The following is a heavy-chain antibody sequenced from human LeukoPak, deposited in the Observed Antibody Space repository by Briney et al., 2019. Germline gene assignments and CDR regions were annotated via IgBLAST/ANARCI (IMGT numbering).Heavy chain of an antibody. J-gene: IGHJ4*02. CDR2: ISTTSAYI. Sequence: PGGSLRLSCAASGFTFNAYTMNWVRQAPGKGLEWVSSISTTSAYIYYADSVKGRFTISRDNSVKSLYLQMNNLGVEDTAIYYCARDPNYAAVHWGQGTLVTVSS. D-gene: IGHD1-7*01. CDR1: GFTFNAYT. V-gene: IGHV3-21*01. CDR3: ARDPNYAAVH.